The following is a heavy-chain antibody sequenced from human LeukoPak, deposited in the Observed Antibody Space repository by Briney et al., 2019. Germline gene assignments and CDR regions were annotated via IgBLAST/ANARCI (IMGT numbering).Heavy chain of an antibody. D-gene: IGHD3-22*01. Sequence: GGSLRLSCAASGFTLSSYSMNWVRQAPGKGLEWVSSIISSSNYIYYTDSVKGRFIISRDNAKNPLYLQMNSLRAEDTAVYYCTRDHYYDSSGYYYYYYGMDVWGQGTTVTASS. CDR2: IISSSNYI. CDR3: TRDHYYDSSGYYYYYYGMDV. CDR1: GFTLSSYS. V-gene: IGHV3-21*01. J-gene: IGHJ6*02.